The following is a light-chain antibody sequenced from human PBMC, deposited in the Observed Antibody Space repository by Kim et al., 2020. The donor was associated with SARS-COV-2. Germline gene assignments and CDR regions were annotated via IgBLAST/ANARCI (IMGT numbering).Light chain of an antibody. Sequence: ATAKMARITCGGNNIGNLGVHWSQQKPGQDPILVIYNDSSRPSGIPERFPGPNPGNTTALTISRMEAGDEADYYCQAWDNTSDHPVFGGGTQLTVL. V-gene: IGLV3-12*01. J-gene: IGLJ2*01. CDR3: QAWDNTSDHPV. CDR1: NIGNLG. CDR2: NDS.